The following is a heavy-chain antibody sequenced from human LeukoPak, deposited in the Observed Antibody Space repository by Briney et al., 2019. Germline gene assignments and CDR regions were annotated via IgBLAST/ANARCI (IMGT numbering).Heavy chain of an antibody. J-gene: IGHJ6*02. V-gene: IGHV1-69*13. CDR2: IIPIFGTA. Sequence: WASVKVSCKASGGTFSSYAISWVRQAPGQGLEWMGGIIPIFGTANYAQKFQGRVTITADESTSTAYMELSSLRSEDTAVYYCATAAPTSRIQLWSTWGLDYGMDVWGQGTTVTVSS. CDR3: ATAAPTSRIQLWSTWGLDYGMDV. CDR1: GGTFSSYA. D-gene: IGHD5-18*01.